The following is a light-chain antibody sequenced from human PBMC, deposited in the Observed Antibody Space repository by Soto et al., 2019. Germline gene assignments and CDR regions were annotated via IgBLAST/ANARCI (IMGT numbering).Light chain of an antibody. CDR3: QQTTTFPPT. V-gene: IGKV1-12*01. J-gene: IGKJ4*01. CDR2: RAS. Sequence: DIQMTQSPSSVSASVGDRVTITCRASQGITSWLAWYQQKPGKAPKLLIYRASNLQSGVPSRFRGSGSGTVFTPTIRGLQPADFATYYFQQTTTFPPTFGGGTKVEIK. CDR1: QGITSW.